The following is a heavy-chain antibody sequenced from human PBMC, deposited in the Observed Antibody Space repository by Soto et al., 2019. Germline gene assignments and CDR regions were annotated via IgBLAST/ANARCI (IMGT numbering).Heavy chain of an antibody. Sequence: GGSLRFSCAASGFTFSDYYMSWIRQAPGKGLEWVSYISSSGSTIYYADSVKGRFTISRDNAKNSLYLQMNSLRAEDTAVYYCARAYGDYSGDAFDIWGQGTMVTVSS. CDR2: ISSSGSTI. CDR1: GFTFSDYY. D-gene: IGHD4-17*01. V-gene: IGHV3-11*01. J-gene: IGHJ3*02. CDR3: ARAYGDYSGDAFDI.